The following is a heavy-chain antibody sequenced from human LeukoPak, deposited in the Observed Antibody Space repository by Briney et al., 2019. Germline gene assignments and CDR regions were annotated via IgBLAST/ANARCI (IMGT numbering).Heavy chain of an antibody. CDR3: AGLGGSADFDY. J-gene: IGHJ4*02. Sequence: GSLTSPGAASGFTLVGNRRPWVGQAPGKGLVWVSRINSDGRSTSYADSVKGRFTISRDNAKNTLYLQMNSLRAEDTAVYYCAGLGGSADFDYWGQGTLVTVSS. CDR1: GFTLVGNR. D-gene: IGHD1-26*01. V-gene: IGHV3-74*01. CDR2: INSDGRST.